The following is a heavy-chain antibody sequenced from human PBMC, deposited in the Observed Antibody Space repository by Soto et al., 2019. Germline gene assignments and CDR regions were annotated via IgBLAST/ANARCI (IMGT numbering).Heavy chain of an antibody. CDR1: GGSISSYY. J-gene: IGHJ6*02. V-gene: IGHV4-59*01. Sequence: NPSETLSLTCTVSGGSISSYYWSWIRQPPGKGLEWIGYIYYSGSTNYNPSLKSRVTISVDTSKNQFSLKLSSVTAADTAVYYCAIVRQLVSYYYGMDVWGQGTTVTVSS. CDR2: IYYSGST. D-gene: IGHD6-13*01. CDR3: AIVRQLVSYYYGMDV.